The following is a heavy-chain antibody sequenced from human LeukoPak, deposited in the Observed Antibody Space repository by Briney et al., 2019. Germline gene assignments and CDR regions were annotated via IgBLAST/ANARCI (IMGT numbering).Heavy chain of an antibody. D-gene: IGHD3-22*01. Sequence: GASVKVSCKASGYTFTSYYMHWVRQAPGQGLEWMGIINPSGGSTSYAQKFQGRVTMTRDTSTSTVYMELSSLRSEDTAVYYCARAELYYYDSSSYPHYYGMDVWGQGTTVTVSS. CDR1: GYTFTSYY. V-gene: IGHV1-46*01. J-gene: IGHJ6*02. CDR3: ARAELYYYDSSSYPHYYGMDV. CDR2: INPSGGST.